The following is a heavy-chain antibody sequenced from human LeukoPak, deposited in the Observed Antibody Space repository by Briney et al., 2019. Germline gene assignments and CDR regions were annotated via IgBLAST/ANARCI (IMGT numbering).Heavy chain of an antibody. CDR1: GFTFSNAW. Sequence: PGGSLRLSCAASGFTFSNAWMSWVRQAPGKGLEWVGRIKSKTDGGTTDYAAPVKGRFTISRDDSKNTLYLQMNSLKTEDTAVYYCTTDAIRFLEWHTNGAFDIWGQGTMVTVSS. CDR2: IKSKTDGGTT. CDR3: TTDAIRFLEWHTNGAFDI. D-gene: IGHD3-3*01. V-gene: IGHV3-15*01. J-gene: IGHJ3*02.